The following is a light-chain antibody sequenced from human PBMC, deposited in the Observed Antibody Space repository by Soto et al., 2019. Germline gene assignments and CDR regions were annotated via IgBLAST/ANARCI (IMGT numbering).Light chain of an antibody. J-gene: IGKJ5*01. Sequence: EIILTQSPDTLSLSPGARATLSCRASQTVSSSYLAWYQQKPGQAPRLLIYGASSRATGIPDRFSGSGSGTDFTLTISRLEPEDFAVYYCQQYGSSPPRITFGQGTRLEIK. CDR2: GAS. CDR1: QTVSSSY. V-gene: IGKV3-20*01. CDR3: QQYGSSPPRIT.